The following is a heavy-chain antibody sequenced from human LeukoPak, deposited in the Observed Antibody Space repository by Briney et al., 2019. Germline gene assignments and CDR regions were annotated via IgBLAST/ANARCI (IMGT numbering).Heavy chain of an antibody. CDR2: ISTSGGST. D-gene: IGHD4-17*01. V-gene: IGHV3-23*01. CDR3: ARRNTGIDY. Sequence: GGSLRLSCAASGFTFSSYVMNWVRQAPGKGLEWVSGISTSGGSTYYADSVKGRFTISRDNSKNTLHLQMNSLRAEDTAVYYCARRNTGIDYWGQGTRVTVSS. J-gene: IGHJ4*02. CDR1: GFTFSSYV.